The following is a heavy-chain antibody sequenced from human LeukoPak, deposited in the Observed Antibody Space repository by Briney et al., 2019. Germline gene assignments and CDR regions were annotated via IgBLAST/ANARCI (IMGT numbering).Heavy chain of an antibody. CDR3: ARGGYQLLWY. CDR2: IKQDGSEK. CDR1: GISFSTSW. V-gene: IGHV3-7*04. D-gene: IGHD2-2*01. J-gene: IGHJ4*02. Sequence: GGSLRLSCAASGISFSTSWMSWVRQAPGTGLEWMASIKQDGSEKSYVDSVKGRFTISRDNAKNSLYLQMNSLRAEDTAVYYCARGGYQLLWYWGQGTLVTVSS.